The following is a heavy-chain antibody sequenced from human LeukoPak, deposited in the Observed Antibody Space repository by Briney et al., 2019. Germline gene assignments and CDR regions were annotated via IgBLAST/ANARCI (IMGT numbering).Heavy chain of an antibody. CDR2: IYHSGST. V-gene: IGHV4-38-2*01. CDR3: ARVGLGPAAPSSLHFDP. Sequence: SETLPLTCAVSGYSISSGYYWGWIRQPPGKGLVWIGSIYHSGSTYYNPSLRSRVTISVDTSKNEFSLKLSSVTAADTAVYYCARVGLGPAAPSSLHFDPWGQGTLVTVSS. CDR1: GYSISSGYY. J-gene: IGHJ5*02. D-gene: IGHD2-2*01.